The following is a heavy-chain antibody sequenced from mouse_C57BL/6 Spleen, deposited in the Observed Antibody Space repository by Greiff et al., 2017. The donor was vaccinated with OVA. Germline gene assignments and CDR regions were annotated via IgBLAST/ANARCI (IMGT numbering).Heavy chain of an antibody. V-gene: IGHV1-82*01. CDR2: IYPGDGDT. Sequence: QVQLKESGPELVKPGASVKISCKASGYAFSSSWMNWVKQRPGKGLEWIGRIYPGDGDTNYNGKFKGKATLTADKSSSTAYMQLSSLTSEDSAVYFCARDGYYVPLDYWGQGTTLTVSS. D-gene: IGHD2-3*01. J-gene: IGHJ2*01. CDR3: ARDGYYVPLDY. CDR1: GYAFSSSW.